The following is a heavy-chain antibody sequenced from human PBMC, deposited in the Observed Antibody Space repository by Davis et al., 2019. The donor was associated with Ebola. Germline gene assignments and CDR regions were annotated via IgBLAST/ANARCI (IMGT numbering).Heavy chain of an antibody. V-gene: IGHV4-39*07. CDR2: IYYGGST. CDR3: ARDSGSYPPYYYYGMDV. Sequence: SETLSLTCTVSGASISSSSAYWDWIRQPPGKGLEWIASIYYGGSTYYNPSLKSRVTISVDTSKNQFSLKLSSVTAADTAVYYCARDSGSYPPYYYYGMDVWGQGTTVTVSS. D-gene: IGHD1-26*01. CDR1: GASISSSSAY. J-gene: IGHJ6*02.